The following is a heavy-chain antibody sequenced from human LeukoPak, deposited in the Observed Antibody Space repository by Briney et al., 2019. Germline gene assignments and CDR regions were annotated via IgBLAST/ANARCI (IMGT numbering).Heavy chain of an antibody. CDR1: GFTFSSYA. D-gene: IGHD6-13*01. J-gene: IGHJ4*02. Sequence: GGSLRLSCAASGFTFSSYAMSWVRQAPGKGLEWVSAISGSGGSTYYADSVKGRFTISRDNSKNTLYLQMNSLRAEDTAVYYCAKDTGYSSSWYLDYWGQGTLVTVPS. CDR2: ISGSGGST. V-gene: IGHV3-23*01. CDR3: AKDTGYSSSWYLDY.